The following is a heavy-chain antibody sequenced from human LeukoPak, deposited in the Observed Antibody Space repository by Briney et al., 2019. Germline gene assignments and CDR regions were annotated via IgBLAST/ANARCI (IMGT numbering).Heavy chain of an antibody. D-gene: IGHD3-16*02. CDR2: IDPSDSYT. V-gene: IGHV5-10-1*01. J-gene: IGHJ4*02. CDR3: ARYNYDYVWGSYRYPVLLY. Sequence: GESLKISCKGSGYSFTSYWISRVRQMPGKGLEWMGRIDPSDSYTNYSPSFQGHVTISADKSISTAYLQWSSLKASDTAMYYCARYNYDYVWGSYRYPVLLYWGQGTLVTVSS. CDR1: GYSFTSYW.